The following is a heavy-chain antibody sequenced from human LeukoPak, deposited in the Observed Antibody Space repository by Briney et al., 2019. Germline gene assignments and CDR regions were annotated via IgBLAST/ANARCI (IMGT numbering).Heavy chain of an antibody. D-gene: IGHD3-3*01. J-gene: IGHJ4*02. Sequence: GGSLRLSCAASGFTFSQFYMIWIRQAPGKGLEWVSYISSTGSYIYQADSVKGRFTISRDNAKNSLYLQMNSLRAEDTAVYYCAKERSYYDFWSGQDYWGQGTLVTVSS. CDR2: ISSTGSYI. CDR1: GFTFSQFY. V-gene: IGHV3-11*01. CDR3: AKERSYYDFWSGQDY.